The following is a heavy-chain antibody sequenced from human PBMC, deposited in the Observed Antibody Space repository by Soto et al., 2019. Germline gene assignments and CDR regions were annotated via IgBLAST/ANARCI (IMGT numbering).Heavy chain of an antibody. Sequence: SGPTLVNPTQTLTVTCTFSGFSLTTRGLCVSWIRQPPGKAPEWLALIDGDDNRYFSTSLKTRLTISKDTSENQVVLTMTDMGPLDTATYYCARIISASNLYYFDSWGQGTLVTSPQ. CDR3: ARIISASNLYYFDS. CDR2: IDGDDNR. V-gene: IGHV2-70*01. D-gene: IGHD2-21*01. CDR1: GFSLTTRGLC. J-gene: IGHJ4*02.